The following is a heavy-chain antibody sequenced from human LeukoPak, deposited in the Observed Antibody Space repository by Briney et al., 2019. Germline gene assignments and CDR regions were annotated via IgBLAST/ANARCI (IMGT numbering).Heavy chain of an antibody. CDR2: ISGSGGST. CDR3: AKGDGYCSGGSCYQEYYFDY. Sequence: GGSLRLSCAASGFTFNSYGIHWVRQAPGKGLEWVSAISGSGGSTYYADSVKGRFTISRDNSKNTLYLQMNSLRAEDTAVYYCAKGDGYCSGGSCYQEYYFDYWGQGTLVTVSS. J-gene: IGHJ4*02. D-gene: IGHD2-15*01. CDR1: GFTFNSYG. V-gene: IGHV3-23*01.